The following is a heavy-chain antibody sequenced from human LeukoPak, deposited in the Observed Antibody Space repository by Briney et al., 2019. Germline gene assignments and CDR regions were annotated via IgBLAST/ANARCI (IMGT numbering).Heavy chain of an antibody. D-gene: IGHD3-10*01. V-gene: IGHV3-74*01. CDR1: GFTFSGYW. Sequence: GGSLRLSCVASGFTFSGYWMHWVRQAPGKGLVWVSRINTDGSRTSYADSVKGRFTISRDNAKNTVYLQMNSLRAEDTAVYYCAKDPVDYYGSGSPTPNWFDPWGQGTQVTVSS. J-gene: IGHJ5*02. CDR2: INTDGSRT. CDR3: AKDPVDYYGSGSPTPNWFDP.